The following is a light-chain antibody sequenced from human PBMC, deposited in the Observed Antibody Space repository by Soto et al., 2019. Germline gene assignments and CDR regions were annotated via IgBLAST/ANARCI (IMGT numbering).Light chain of an antibody. CDR3: QQSYSTSIT. CDR1: QSIISY. CDR2: AAS. Sequence: DIQMTQSPSSLASSVAYIFTITCRSSQSIISYLNWYQQKPWKAPKLLIYAASSLQSGVPSRFSGSGSETDFTLTISSLQPEDFATYYCQQSYSTSITSGQGTRLEI. J-gene: IGKJ5*01. V-gene: IGKV1-39*01.